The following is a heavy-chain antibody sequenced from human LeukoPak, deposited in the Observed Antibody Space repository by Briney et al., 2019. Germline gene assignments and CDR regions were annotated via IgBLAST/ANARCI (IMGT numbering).Heavy chain of an antibody. CDR2: IHTSGTM. D-gene: IGHD6-19*01. J-gene: IGHJ5*02. V-gene: IGHV4-61*09. Sequence: SETLSLTCTVSGGSVSTGSYYSSWIRQPAGRGLEWIGHIHTSGTMNYNASLKSRVTISVDTSKNQFSLNLSSVTAADTSVYYYSRHEHKAVAGDTWGQGILVTVSS. CDR1: GGSVSTGSYY. CDR3: SRHEHKAVAGDT.